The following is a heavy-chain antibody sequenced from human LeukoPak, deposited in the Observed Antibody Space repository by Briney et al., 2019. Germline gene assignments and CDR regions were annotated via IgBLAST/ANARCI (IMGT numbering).Heavy chain of an antibody. D-gene: IGHD2-15*01. CDR2: IRSTANGYAT. Sequence: GGSLRLSCAASGFTFSGSALHWVRQASGKGLEWVGRIRSTANGYATAYAASVKGRFTISRDDSKNTAYLQMDSLKTEDTAVYYCTSSILCSGGSCYRDYWGQGTLVTVSS. CDR1: GFTFSGSA. CDR3: TSSILCSGGSCYRDY. J-gene: IGHJ4*02. V-gene: IGHV3-73*01.